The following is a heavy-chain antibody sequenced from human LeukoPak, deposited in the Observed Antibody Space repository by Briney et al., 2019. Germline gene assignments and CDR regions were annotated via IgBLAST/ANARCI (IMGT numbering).Heavy chain of an antibody. D-gene: IGHD3-22*01. Sequence: GGSLRLSCAASGFTFSGYGMHWVRQAPGKGLEWVAFMRYDESHKYYIDSVKGRFTISRDNSKNTLYLQMNSLRAEDTAVYYCARTMYYYDSSGDWGQGTLVTVSS. J-gene: IGHJ4*02. CDR2: MRYDESHK. CDR1: GFTFSGYG. CDR3: ARTMYYYDSSGD. V-gene: IGHV3-30*02.